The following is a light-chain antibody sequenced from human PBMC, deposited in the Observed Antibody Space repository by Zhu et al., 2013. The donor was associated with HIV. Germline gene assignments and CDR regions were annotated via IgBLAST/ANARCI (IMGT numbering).Light chain of an antibody. V-gene: IGKV1-9*01. Sequence: DIQLTQSPSFLSASVGDRVTITCRASHDIGKYLAWYQQRPGKAPRLLVYAASTTQSGVPSRFGGRGSGTDFTLTISSLQPEDFATYYCQQANGFPLTFGGGTKVEMK. J-gene: IGKJ4*01. CDR1: HDIGKY. CDR3: QQANGFPLT. CDR2: AAS.